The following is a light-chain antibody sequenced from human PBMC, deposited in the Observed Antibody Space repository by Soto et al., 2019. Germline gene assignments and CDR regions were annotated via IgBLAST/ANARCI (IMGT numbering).Light chain of an antibody. CDR2: GAS. CDR1: QSVSSSY. V-gene: IGKV3-20*01. J-gene: IGKJ1*01. CDR3: QQYGSSPQT. Sequence: EIVLTQSPGTLSLSPGERATLSCRASQSVSSSYLAWYQQKPGQAPRLLIQGASSRATGIPDRFSGSGSGTDFTVTISRLEPEDFAVYYCQQYGSSPQTFGQGTKVEIK.